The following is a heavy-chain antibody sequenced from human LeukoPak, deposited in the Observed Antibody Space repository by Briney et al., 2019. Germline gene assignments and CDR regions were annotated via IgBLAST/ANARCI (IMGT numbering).Heavy chain of an antibody. CDR3: ARVPETTQLFDY. CDR2: INWNDGST. V-gene: IGHV3-20*04. CDR1: GGSISSYY. Sequence: ETLSLTCTVSGGSISSYYWSWIRQPPGKGLEWVSGINWNDGSTDYADSVKGRFTISRDKAKNSLYLQMNSLRAEDTALYYCARVPETTQLFDYWGQGTLVTVSS. D-gene: IGHD1-14*01. J-gene: IGHJ4*02.